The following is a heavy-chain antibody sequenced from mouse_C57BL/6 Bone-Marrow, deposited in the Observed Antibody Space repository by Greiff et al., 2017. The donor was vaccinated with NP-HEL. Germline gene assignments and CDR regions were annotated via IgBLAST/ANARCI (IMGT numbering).Heavy chain of an antibody. Sequence: VKLQQPGAELVMPGASVKLSCKASGYTFTSYWMHWVKQRPGQGLEWIGEIDPSDSYTNYNQKFKGKSTLTVDKSSSTAYMQLSSLTSEDSAVYYCARWGDYYGSSPWGQGTLVTVSA. CDR2: IDPSDSYT. V-gene: IGHV1-69*01. CDR3: ARWGDYYGSSP. J-gene: IGHJ3*01. CDR1: GYTFTSYW. D-gene: IGHD1-1*01.